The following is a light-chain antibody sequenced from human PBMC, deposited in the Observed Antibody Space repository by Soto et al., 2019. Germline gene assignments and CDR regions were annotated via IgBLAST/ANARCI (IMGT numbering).Light chain of an antibody. J-gene: IGKJ5*01. V-gene: IGKV3-20*01. CDR3: QQYGSSFT. CDR1: QSVSSSY. CDR2: GAS. Sequence: EIVLTQSPGTLSLYPGERATLSCRASQSVSSSYLAWYQQKPGQAPRLLIYGASSRATGIPDRFSGSGSGTDFTLTISRLEPEDSAVYYCQQYGSSFTFGQGTRLEIK.